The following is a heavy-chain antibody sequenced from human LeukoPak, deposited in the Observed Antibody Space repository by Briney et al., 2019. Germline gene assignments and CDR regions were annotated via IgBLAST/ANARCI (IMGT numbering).Heavy chain of an antibody. CDR2: ISSSRSYI. D-gene: IGHD2-2*01. V-gene: IGHV3-21*01. CDR1: GFTFSSYS. J-gene: IGHJ4*02. CDR3: ARDSTGLDY. Sequence: PGGSLRLSCAASGFTFSSYSVNWVRQAPGKGLEGVSSISSSRSYIYYADSVTGRFTISRDNASNSLYLQMNSLRAEDTAVYYCARDSTGLDYWGQGTLVTVSS.